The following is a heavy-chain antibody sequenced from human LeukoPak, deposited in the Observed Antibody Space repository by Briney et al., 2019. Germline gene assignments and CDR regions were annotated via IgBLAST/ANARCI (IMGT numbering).Heavy chain of an antibody. CDR1: GFTFDDYA. Sequence: GGSLRLSCAASGFTFDDYAMHWVRQAPGKGLEWVSGISWNSGSIGYADSVKGRFTISRDNAKNSLYLQMNSLRAEDTALYYCARAGYSYGSPSYYSGMDVWGQGTTVTVSS. CDR2: ISWNSGSI. CDR3: ARAGYSYGSPSYYSGMDV. D-gene: IGHD5-18*01. V-gene: IGHV3-9*01. J-gene: IGHJ6*02.